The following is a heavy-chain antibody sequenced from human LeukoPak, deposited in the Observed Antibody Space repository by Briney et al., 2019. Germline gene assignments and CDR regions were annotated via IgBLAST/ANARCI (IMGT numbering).Heavy chain of an antibody. V-gene: IGHV3-74*01. Sequence: GGSLRLSCAASGFTFSGHWIHWVRQTPGKGLVWVADINGDGTAANYAGSVKGRFTISRDNAKNTLYLQMNTLRAEDTAVYYCAKDKWWGASDHWGQGSLVTVSS. CDR2: INGDGTAA. D-gene: IGHD2-8*01. CDR3: AKDKWWGASDH. CDR1: GFTFSGHW. J-gene: IGHJ4*02.